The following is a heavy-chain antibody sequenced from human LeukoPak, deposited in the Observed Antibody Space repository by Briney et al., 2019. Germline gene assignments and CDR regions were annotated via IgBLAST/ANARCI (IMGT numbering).Heavy chain of an antibody. CDR1: GFTFSNYG. CDR3: ARAGLGAAADV. V-gene: IGHV3-33*01. Sequence: GGSLRLSCAASGFTFSNYGIHWVRQAPGKGLEWVALIWYDGSNKYYADSVKGRSTISRDNSKNTLYLQMNSLTAEDTALYYCARAGLGAAADVWGQGTLVTVSS. D-gene: IGHD6-13*01. CDR2: IWYDGSNK. J-gene: IGHJ4*02.